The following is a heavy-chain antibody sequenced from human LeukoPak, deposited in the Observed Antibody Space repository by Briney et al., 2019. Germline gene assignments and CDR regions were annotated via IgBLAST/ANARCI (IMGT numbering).Heavy chain of an antibody. J-gene: IGHJ4*02. CDR3: ARDGIATNDY. V-gene: IGHV3-43*01. Sequence: GGSLRLSCTASGFTFDDHTMHWVRQAPGKGLEWVALINWQGGDPYYANSVEGRFTISRDNSKNTLYLQMGSLRAEDTAVYYCARDGIATNDYWGQGILVTVSS. CDR2: INWQGGDP. CDR1: GFTFDDHT. D-gene: IGHD5-24*01.